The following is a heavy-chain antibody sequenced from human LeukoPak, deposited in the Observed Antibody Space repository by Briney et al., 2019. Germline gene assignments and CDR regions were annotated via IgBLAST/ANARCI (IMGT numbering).Heavy chain of an antibody. Sequence: GESLRLSCAVSGFTFSSYAMSWVRQAPGKGLEWVSAISGSGGSTYYADSVKGRFTISRDNSKNTLYLQMNSLRAEDTAVYYCAKFEAGAFDIWGQGTMVTVSS. V-gene: IGHV3-23*01. D-gene: IGHD3-9*01. J-gene: IGHJ3*02. CDR2: ISGSGGST. CDR3: AKFEAGAFDI. CDR1: GFTFSSYA.